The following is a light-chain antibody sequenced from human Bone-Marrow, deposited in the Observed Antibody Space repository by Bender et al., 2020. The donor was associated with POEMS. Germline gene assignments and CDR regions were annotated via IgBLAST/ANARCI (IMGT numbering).Light chain of an antibody. CDR1: SLDVGAYDF. CDR3: CSHSTRTTFV. Sequence: QSALTQPASVSGSPGQSITISCTGSSLDVGAYDFVSWYQHHPASAPKLIIFDVRRRPPGISDRFSGSKFDTTASLTISGLQPEDEADYFCCSHSTRTTFVFGTGTRVTVL. V-gene: IGLV2-14*03. CDR2: DVR. J-gene: IGLJ1*01.